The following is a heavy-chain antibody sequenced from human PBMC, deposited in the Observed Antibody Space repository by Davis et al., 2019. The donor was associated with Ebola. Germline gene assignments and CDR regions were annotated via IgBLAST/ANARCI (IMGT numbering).Heavy chain of an antibody. V-gene: IGHV3-11*01. CDR2: ISSSGSTI. J-gene: IGHJ5*02. Sequence: GGSLRLSCAASGFTFSDYYMSWIRQAPGKGLEWVSYISSSGSTIYYADSVKGRFTISRDNAKNSLYLQMNSLRAEDTAVYYCARAIRTYYYDSSGRVEGNWFDPWGQGTLVTVSS. D-gene: IGHD3-22*01. CDR3: ARAIRTYYYDSSGRVEGNWFDP. CDR1: GFTFSDYY.